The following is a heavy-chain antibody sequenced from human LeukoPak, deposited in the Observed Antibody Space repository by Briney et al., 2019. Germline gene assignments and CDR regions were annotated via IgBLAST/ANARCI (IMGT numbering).Heavy chain of an antibody. V-gene: IGHV4-59*01. D-gene: IGHD3-10*01. CDR1: GGSISSYY. J-gene: IGHJ6*03. CDR2: IYYSGST. CDR3: ARGQRSDAGWGLYYYYYYIDV. Sequence: SETLSLTCTVSGGSISSYYWSWIRQPPGKGLEWIGYIYYSGSTNYNPSLKSRVTISVDTSKNQFSLKLSSATAADTAVYYCARGQRSDAGWGLYYYYYYIDVWGKGTTVTVSS.